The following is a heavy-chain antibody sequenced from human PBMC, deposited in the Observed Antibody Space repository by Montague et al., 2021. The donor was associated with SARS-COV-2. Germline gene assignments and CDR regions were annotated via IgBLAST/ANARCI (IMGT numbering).Heavy chain of an antibody. CDR1: GGSISSSSYY. Sequence: SETLSLTCTVSGGSISSSSYYWGWIRQPPGKGLEWIGSIYYSGSTYYSPSLKSRVTISVDTSKNQFSLKLSSVTAADTAVYYCARDLDSFYGMDVWGQGTTVTVSS. J-gene: IGHJ6*02. V-gene: IGHV4-39*07. CDR3: ARDLDSFYGMDV. CDR2: IYYSGST.